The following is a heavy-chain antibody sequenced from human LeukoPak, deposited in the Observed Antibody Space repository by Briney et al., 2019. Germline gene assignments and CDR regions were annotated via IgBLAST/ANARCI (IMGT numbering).Heavy chain of an antibody. D-gene: IGHD3-3*01. V-gene: IGHV3-20*04. CDR1: GFNFDGYG. J-gene: IGHJ4*02. Sequence: GGSLRLSCAASGFNFDGYGMTWVRQAPGKGLEWVSGINWNGATKTYADSVKGRFTISRDNAQNSLYLEMNSLRAEDTALYYCARKTYYDFWSGYLHWGQGTLVTVSS. CDR2: INWNGATK. CDR3: ARKTYYDFWSGYLH.